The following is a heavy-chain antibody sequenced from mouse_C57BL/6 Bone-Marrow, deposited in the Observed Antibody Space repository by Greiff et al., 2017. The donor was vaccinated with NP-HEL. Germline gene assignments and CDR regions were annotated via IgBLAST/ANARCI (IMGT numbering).Heavy chain of an antibody. CDR1: GFTFSDAW. Sequence: DVMLVESGGGLVQPGGSMKLSCAASGFTFSDAWMDWVRQSPEKGLEWVAEIRNKANNHATYYAESVKGRFTISRDDSKSSVYLQMNSLRAEDTGIYYCTTHYGSSPAWFAYWGQGTLVTVSA. CDR3: TTHYGSSPAWFAY. J-gene: IGHJ3*01. CDR2: IRNKANNHAT. V-gene: IGHV6-6*01. D-gene: IGHD1-1*01.